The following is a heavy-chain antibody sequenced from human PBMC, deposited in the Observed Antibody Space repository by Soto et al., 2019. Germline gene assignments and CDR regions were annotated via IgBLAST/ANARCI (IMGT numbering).Heavy chain of an antibody. CDR3: TSMRYVYDTSGDHGMDL. Sequence: QVQLQESGPGLVKASETLSLTCSVSGGSICSNYWNWIRQPPGKGLEWIAYVYSTWSTKYNAYLRTRVTLSLYTSKNQSSLRLISAAAGATAVYYCTSMRYVYDTSGDHGMDLWGQGTTISVSS. CDR2: VYSTWST. J-gene: IGHJ6*02. D-gene: IGHD3-22*01. V-gene: IGHV4-59*01. CDR1: GGSICSNY.